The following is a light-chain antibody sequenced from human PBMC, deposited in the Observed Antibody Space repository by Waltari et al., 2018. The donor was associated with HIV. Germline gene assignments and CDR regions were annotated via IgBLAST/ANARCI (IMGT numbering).Light chain of an antibody. V-gene: IGLV2-14*01. CDR2: EVS. J-gene: IGLJ2*01. CDR3: SSFTTSNSLL. CDR1: RSDVGAYDY. Sequence: QSALTQPASVSGSPGQSITVSCTGTRSDVGAYDYVSWYQPTPGTAPKLVIYEVSNRPSGISFRFSGSKSGNTASLTISGLQTEDEGDYYCSSFTTSNSLLFGGGTKVTVL.